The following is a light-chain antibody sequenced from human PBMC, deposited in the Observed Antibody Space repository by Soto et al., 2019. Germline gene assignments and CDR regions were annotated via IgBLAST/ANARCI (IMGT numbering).Light chain of an antibody. CDR2: WAS. V-gene: IGKV4-1*01. CDR3: QQYYDTPLT. J-gene: IGKJ4*01. Sequence: DIVMTQSPDSLAVSLGERATINCKSSQSLLYSSNNRNYLAWYQQRSGQPPKLLIYWASSRESGVPDRFSGSGSATDFTLTISTLQAEDVAVYYCQQYYDTPLTFGGGTKVEIK. CDR1: QSLLYSSNNRNY.